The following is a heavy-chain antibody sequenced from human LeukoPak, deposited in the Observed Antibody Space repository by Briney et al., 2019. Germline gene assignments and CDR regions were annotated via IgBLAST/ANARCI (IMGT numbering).Heavy chain of an antibody. J-gene: IGHJ4*02. CDR2: ISSSSSYI. V-gene: IGHV3-21*01. CDR3: ARQTYYDSSGYYSPY. Sequence: GGSLRLSCAASGFNFSSYIMNWVRQAPGKGLEWVSSISSSSSYIYYADSVKGRFTITRDNAKNSLYLQMNSLRAEDTAVYYCARQTYYDSSGYYSPYWGQGTLVTVSS. CDR1: GFNFSSYI. D-gene: IGHD3-22*01.